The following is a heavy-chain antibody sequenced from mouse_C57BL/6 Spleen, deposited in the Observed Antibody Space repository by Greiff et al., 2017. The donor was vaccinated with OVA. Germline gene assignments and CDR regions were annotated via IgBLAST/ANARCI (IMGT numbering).Heavy chain of an antibody. CDR1: GYTFTSYW. D-gene: IGHD1-1*01. J-gene: IGHJ3*01. Sequence: VQLKQPGAELVMPGASVKLSCKASGYTFTSYWMHWVKQRPGQGLEWIGEIDPSDSYTNYNQKFKGKSTLTVDKSSSTAYMQLSSLTSEDSAVYYCARRYGSSPLDYWGQGTLVTVSA. CDR3: ARRYGSSPLDY. CDR2: IDPSDSYT. V-gene: IGHV1-69*01.